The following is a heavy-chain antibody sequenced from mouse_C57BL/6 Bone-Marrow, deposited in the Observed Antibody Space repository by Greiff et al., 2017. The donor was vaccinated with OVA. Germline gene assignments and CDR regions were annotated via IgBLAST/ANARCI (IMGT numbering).Heavy chain of an antibody. CDR2: INYDGSST. CDR3: ARDHGNYQFPYWYFDV. V-gene: IGHV5-16*01. D-gene: IGHD2-1*01. CDR1: GFTFSDYY. Sequence: EVQLVESEGGLVQPGSSMKLSCTASGFTFSDYYMAWVRQVPEKGLEWVANINYDGSSTYYLDSLKSRFIISRDNAKNILYLQMSSLKSEDTATYYCARDHGNYQFPYWYFDVWGTGTTVTVSS. J-gene: IGHJ1*03.